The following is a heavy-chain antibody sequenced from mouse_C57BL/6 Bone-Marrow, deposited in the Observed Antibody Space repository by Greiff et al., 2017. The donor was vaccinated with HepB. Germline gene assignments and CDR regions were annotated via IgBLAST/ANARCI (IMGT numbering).Heavy chain of an antibody. V-gene: IGHV1-81*01. CDR2: IYPRSGNT. J-gene: IGHJ1*03. CDR1: GYTFTSYG. D-gene: IGHD2-1*01. Sequence: QVQLQQSGAELARPGASVKLSCKASGYTFTSYGISWVKQRTGQGLEWIGEIYPRSGNTYYNEKFKGKATLTADKSSSTAYMELRSLTSEDSAVYFCARRYYGNSGYFDVWGTGTTVTVSS. CDR3: ARRYYGNSGYFDV.